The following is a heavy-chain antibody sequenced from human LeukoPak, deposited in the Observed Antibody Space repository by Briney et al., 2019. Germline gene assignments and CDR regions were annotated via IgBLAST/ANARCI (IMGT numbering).Heavy chain of an antibody. Sequence: AGGSLRLSCAASGFTFSSYGMHWVRQAPGKGLEWVAVISYDGSNKYYADSVKGRFTISRDNSKNTLYLQMNSLRAEDTAVYYCANGGILTGYYSGASAIWGQGTMVTVSS. D-gene: IGHD3-9*01. CDR1: GFTFSSYG. J-gene: IGHJ3*02. CDR2: ISYDGSNK. CDR3: ANGGILTGYYSGASAI. V-gene: IGHV3-30*18.